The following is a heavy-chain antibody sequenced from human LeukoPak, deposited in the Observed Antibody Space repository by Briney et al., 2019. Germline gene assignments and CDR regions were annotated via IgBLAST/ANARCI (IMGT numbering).Heavy chain of an antibody. CDR2: IYYSGST. CDR1: GGSITSLY. V-gene: IGHV4-59*11. Sequence: SETLSLTCTVSGGSITSLYTSCIRQPPEEGLGWNGYIYYSGSTNYNPSLKSRVTISGDTSKSQFSLKLGSVAAADTAVYYCARVGYDILTGYYLEYYFDYWGQGTLVTVSS. D-gene: IGHD3-9*01. CDR3: ARVGYDILTGYYLEYYFDY. J-gene: IGHJ4*02.